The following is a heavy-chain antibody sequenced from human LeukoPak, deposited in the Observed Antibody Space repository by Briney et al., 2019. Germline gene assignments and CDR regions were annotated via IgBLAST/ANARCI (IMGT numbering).Heavy chain of an antibody. CDR1: GYSFPNYW. J-gene: IGHJ4*02. CDR3: ARRKGDGYNSPFDY. V-gene: IGHV5-51*01. Sequence: GESLKISCRGSGYSFPNYWIGWVRQMPGQGLEWMGIIYPADSDTRYNPSFQGQVTISADKSINTAYLQWTSLKASDTAMYYCARRKGDGYNSPFDYWGQGTLVTVSS. D-gene: IGHD5-24*01. CDR2: IYPADSDT.